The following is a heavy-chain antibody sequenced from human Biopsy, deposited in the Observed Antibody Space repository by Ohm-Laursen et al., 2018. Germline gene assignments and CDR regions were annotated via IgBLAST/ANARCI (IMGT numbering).Heavy chain of an antibody. J-gene: IGHJ4*02. CDR3: ARDDAVTVIRGLYY. Sequence: SQTLSLTCAVSGASISDYYCVWIRQPAGKGLEWIGLIFTSGSTTYNPSLRSRVTMSVDTSKNQFFLKLSSVTAEDTAVYYCARDDAVTVIRGLYYWGQGALVTVSS. V-gene: IGHV4-4*07. D-gene: IGHD2-21*02. CDR1: GASISDYY. CDR2: IFTSGST.